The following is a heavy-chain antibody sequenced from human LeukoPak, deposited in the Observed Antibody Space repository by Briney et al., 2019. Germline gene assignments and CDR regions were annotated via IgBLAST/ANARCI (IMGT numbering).Heavy chain of an antibody. V-gene: IGHV3-33*01. CDR3: ARDDSSTNWGLDY. Sequence: GRSLRLSCAASGFTFSSYGMHWVRQAPGKGLEWVAVIWYDGSNKYYADSVKGRFTISRDNSKNTLYLQMNSLRAEDTAVYYCARDDSSTNWGLDYWGQGTLVTVSS. CDR2: IWYDGSNK. D-gene: IGHD2-2*01. CDR1: GFTFSSYG. J-gene: IGHJ4*02.